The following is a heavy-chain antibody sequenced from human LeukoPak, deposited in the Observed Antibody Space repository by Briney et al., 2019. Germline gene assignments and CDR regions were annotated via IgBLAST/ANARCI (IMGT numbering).Heavy chain of an antibody. V-gene: IGHV3-48*03. CDR2: IRSSGSPI. J-gene: IGHJ4*02. D-gene: IGHD3-3*01. CDR1: GFTFSTYE. CDR3: ASGGFDY. Sequence: GGSLRLSCAASGFTFSTYEMNWVCQAPGKGLEWVSYIRSSGSPIYYADSVKGRFTISRDNARNSLYLQMNSLRAEDTAVYYCASGGFDYWGQGGLVTVSS.